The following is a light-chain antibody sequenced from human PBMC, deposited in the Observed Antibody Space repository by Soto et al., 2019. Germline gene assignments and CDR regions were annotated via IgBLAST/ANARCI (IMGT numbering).Light chain of an antibody. CDR3: QQYNGYSRT. CDR1: QSISNW. J-gene: IGKJ1*01. CDR2: DVS. Sequence: DIQMTQSPSTLSASVGDRVTITCRASQSISNWLAWYQQKPGEAPYLLISDVSSLERGVPSRFSGSGSGTEFTLTISSMQPDDFATFYCQQYNGYSRTFGQGTKVDIK. V-gene: IGKV1-5*01.